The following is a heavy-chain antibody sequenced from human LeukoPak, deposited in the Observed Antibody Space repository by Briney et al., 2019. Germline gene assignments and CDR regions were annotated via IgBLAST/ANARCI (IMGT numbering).Heavy chain of an antibody. J-gene: IGHJ4*02. D-gene: IGHD6-13*01. CDR3: AKDIVAAGLFFDY. V-gene: IGHV1-2*02. CDR2: INPDSGGT. CDR1: GYTFTGYY. Sequence: GASVKVSCKASGYTFTGYYIHWMRQAPGQGLEWVGWINPDSGGTNYAQKFQGRVTVTRDSSINTAYMDLSRLTSGDTAEYYCAKDIVAAGLFFDYWGQGTLVTVSS.